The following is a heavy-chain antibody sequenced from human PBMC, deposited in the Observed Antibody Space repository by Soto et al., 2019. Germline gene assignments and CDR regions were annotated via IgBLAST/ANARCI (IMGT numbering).Heavy chain of an antibody. CDR1: GFSFGSYA. Sequence: PVVSRTLSCAASGFSFGSYALSWVRQAPGKGLEWVSTISGSDGKTFYADSVKGRFSISRDTSQSTLYLQMNSLRADDTAMYYCARWSYLDYWGQGTRVT. D-gene: IGHD3-3*01. J-gene: IGHJ4*02. CDR3: ARWSYLDY. CDR2: ISGSDGKT. V-gene: IGHV3-23*01.